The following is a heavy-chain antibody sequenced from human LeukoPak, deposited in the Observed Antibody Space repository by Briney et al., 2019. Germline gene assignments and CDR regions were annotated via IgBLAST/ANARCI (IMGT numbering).Heavy chain of an antibody. J-gene: IGHJ3*02. CDR1: RDTFTRCA. D-gene: IGHD3-10*01. CDR2: IIPNDGTS. V-gene: IGHV1-69*01. CDR3: ARDPGAPVRAFDI. Sequence: SVNVSCKASRDTFTRCAFSWVRQAPGQGLEWMGGIIPNDGTSNFGQKFQGRVTITADESTSTAYMELSSLRSEDTSIYYCARDPGAPVRAFDIWGQGTMVTVSS.